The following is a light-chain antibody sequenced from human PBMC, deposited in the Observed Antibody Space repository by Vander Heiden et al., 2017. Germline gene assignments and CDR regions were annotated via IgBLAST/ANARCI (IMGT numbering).Light chain of an antibody. Sequence: GARCDITCQASQDISNSLNWFQQKPGQTPKRLIYDVSNLERGVPSRFSGSGSGTDFTFIISRLQPEDIATYYCQQYDDLPLMFGHGTKVDFK. V-gene: IGKV1-33*01. J-gene: IGKJ3*01. CDR3: QQYDDLPLM. CDR2: DVS. CDR1: QDISNS.